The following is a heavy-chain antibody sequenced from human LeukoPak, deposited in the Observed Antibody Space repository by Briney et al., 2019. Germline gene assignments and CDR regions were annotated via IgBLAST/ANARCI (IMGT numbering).Heavy chain of an antibody. Sequence: SETLSLTCTVSGGSISSYYWSWIRQPPGKGLEWIGYIYYSGNTNYNPSLKSRVTISVDTSKNQFSLRLTSVTAADTAVYYCARRPPNGGYDYWGQGTLVTVSS. CDR2: IYYSGNT. D-gene: IGHD2-8*01. J-gene: IGHJ4*02. CDR1: GGSISSYY. V-gene: IGHV4-59*08. CDR3: ARRPPNGGYDY.